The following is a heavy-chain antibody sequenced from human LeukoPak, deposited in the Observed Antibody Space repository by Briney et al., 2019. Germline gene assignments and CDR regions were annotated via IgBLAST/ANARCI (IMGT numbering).Heavy chain of an antibody. Sequence: PGGSLRLSCAAPGFTFSDYYMSWIRQAPGKGLEWVSYISSSSSYTNYADSVKGRFTISRDNAKNSLYLQMNSLRAEDTAVYYCARDPRYCSGGSCYGHPIDYWGQGTLVTVSS. CDR3: ARDPRYCSGGSCYGHPIDY. D-gene: IGHD2-15*01. J-gene: IGHJ4*02. CDR2: ISSSSSYT. CDR1: GFTFSDYY. V-gene: IGHV3-11*06.